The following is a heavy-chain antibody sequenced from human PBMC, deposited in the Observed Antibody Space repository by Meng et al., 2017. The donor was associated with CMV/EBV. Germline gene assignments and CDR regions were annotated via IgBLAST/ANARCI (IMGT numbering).Heavy chain of an antibody. V-gene: IGHV3-73*01. CDR3: TRFLDPYCSSTSCSSPYDEDGRDG. Sequence: GGSLRLSCAVSGFTFSGSAMHWVRQASGKGLEWVGRIRSKANSYATAYAASVKGRFTISRDDSKNTAYLQMNSLKTEDTAVYYCTRFLDPYCSSTSCSSPYDEDGRDGGGKGNTGTVSS. D-gene: IGHD2-2*01. CDR2: IRSKANSYAT. CDR1: GFTFSGSA. J-gene: IGHJ6*04.